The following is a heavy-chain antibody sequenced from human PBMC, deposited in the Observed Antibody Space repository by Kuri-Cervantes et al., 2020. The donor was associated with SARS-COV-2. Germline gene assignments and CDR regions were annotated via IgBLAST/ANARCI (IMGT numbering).Heavy chain of an antibody. CDR3: ARDLYCSGGSCYSLGFDY. D-gene: IGHD2-15*01. Sequence: GGSLRLSCAASGFTFSSYWMSWVRQAPGKGLEWVANIKQDGSEKYYVDSVKGRFTISRDNAKNSLYLQMNSLRAEDTAVYYCARDLYCSGGSCYSLGFDYWGQGTLVTVSS. CDR1: GFTFSSYW. V-gene: IGHV3-7*01. J-gene: IGHJ4*02. CDR2: IKQDGSEK.